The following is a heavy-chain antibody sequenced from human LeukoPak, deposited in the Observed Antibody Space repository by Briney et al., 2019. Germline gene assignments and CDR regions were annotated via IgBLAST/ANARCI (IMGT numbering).Heavy chain of an antibody. CDR3: AKISGSRFGVVNGRDVDY. CDR2: ISHSSSNI. D-gene: IGHD3-3*01. CDR1: GFSFSSYS. V-gene: IGHV3-48*01. J-gene: IGHJ4*02. Sequence: GGSLRLSCAASGFSFSSYSIYWIRQAPGKGLELVAHISHSSSNIDYADSVKGRFTVSRDNAKNSLYLQMNSLRVEDTAVYFLAKISGSRFGVVNGRDVDYWGQGTLVTVSS.